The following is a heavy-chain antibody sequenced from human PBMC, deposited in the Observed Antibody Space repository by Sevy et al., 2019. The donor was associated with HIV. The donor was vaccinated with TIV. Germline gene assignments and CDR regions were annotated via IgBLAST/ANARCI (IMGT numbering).Heavy chain of an antibody. CDR2: IIAVFGTT. Sequence: ASVKVSCKASGGIFRSYAISWVRQAPGQGLEWMGGIIAVFGTTHYAQKFQGRVTITADESRSTAYMELSSLKSEDTAVYYCARDKNYYVSGSFDYWGQGSQVTVSS. D-gene: IGHD3-10*01. CDR3: ARDKNYYVSGSFDY. CDR1: GGIFRSYA. V-gene: IGHV1-69*13. J-gene: IGHJ4*01.